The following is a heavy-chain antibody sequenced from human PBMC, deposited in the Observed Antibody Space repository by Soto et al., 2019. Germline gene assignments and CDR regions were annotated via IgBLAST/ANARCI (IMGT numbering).Heavy chain of an antibody. CDR3: ARDRATVTTRNWYFDL. D-gene: IGHD4-17*01. CDR1: GYTFTGYY. V-gene: IGHV1-2*04. Sequence: QVQLVQSGAEVKKPGASVKVSCKASGYTFTGYYMHWVRQAPGQGLEWMGWINSNSGGTNYAQKFQGWVTMTRDTSISTAYMELSRLRSDDTAVYYCARDRATVTTRNWYFDLWGRGTLVTVSS. CDR2: INSNSGGT. J-gene: IGHJ2*01.